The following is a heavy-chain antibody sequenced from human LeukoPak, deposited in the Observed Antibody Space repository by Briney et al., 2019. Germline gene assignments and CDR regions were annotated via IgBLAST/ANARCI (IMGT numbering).Heavy chain of an antibody. CDR1: GYSISSGYY. J-gene: IGHJ4*02. D-gene: IGHD3-16*01. CDR3: ARRWGWYFDY. Sequence: ASETLSLTCGVSGYSISSGYYWGWIRQPPGKGLEWIGSIYHSGSTYYNPSLKSRVTISVDTSKNQFSLKLSSVTAADTAVYYCARRWGWYFDYWGQGTLVTV. V-gene: IGHV4-38-2*01. CDR2: IYHSGST.